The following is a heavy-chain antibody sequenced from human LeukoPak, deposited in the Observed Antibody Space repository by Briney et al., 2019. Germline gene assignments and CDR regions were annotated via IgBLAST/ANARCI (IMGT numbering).Heavy chain of an antibody. J-gene: IGHJ6*02. V-gene: IGHV3-21*01. CDR3: AVLLTYYDFWSGYLSDV. CDR2: ISSSSSYI. Sequence: GGSLRLSCAASGFTFSSYSMNWVRQAPGKGLEWVSSISSSSSYIYYADSVKGRFTISRDNAKNSLYLQMNRLRAEDTAVYYCAVLLTYYDFWSGYLSDVWGQGTTVTVSS. CDR1: GFTFSSYS. D-gene: IGHD3-3*01.